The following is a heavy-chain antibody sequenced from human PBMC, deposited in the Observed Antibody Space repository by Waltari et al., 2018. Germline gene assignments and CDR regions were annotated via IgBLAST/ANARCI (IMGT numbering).Heavy chain of an antibody. CDR2: INPNSGGT. CDR3: ARVLERDSEMARITMIVAENWFDP. J-gene: IGHJ5*02. V-gene: IGHV1-2*02. CDR1: GYPFTGYY. D-gene: IGHD3-22*01. Sequence: QVQLVQSGAEVKKPGASVKVSCKASGYPFTGYYMHWVRQAPGQGLEWMGWINPNSGGTNYAQKFQGRVTMTRDTSISTAYMELSRLRSDDTAVYYCARVLERDSEMARITMIVAENWFDPWGQGTLVTVSS.